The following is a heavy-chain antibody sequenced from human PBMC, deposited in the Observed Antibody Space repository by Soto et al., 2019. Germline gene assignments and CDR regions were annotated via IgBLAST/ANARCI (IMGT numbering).Heavy chain of an antibody. Sequence: QVQLQESGPGLVKTSETLSLTCTVSGGSVSSGPYHWNWVRQPPGKGLEWIVHISYSGTANYNPSLRGRVIMATDTSMNQFCLRLTSVTAADTAVYYCMRSHGAYWGQGALVTVTP. J-gene: IGHJ4*02. V-gene: IGHV4-61*01. D-gene: IGHD2-8*01. CDR2: ISYSGTA. CDR1: GGSVSSGPYH. CDR3: MRSHGAY.